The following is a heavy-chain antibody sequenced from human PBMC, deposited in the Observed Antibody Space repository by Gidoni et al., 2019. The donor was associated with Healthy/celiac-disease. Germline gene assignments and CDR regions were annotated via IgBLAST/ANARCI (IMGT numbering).Heavy chain of an antibody. D-gene: IGHD3-3*01. J-gene: IGHJ6*02. Sequence: EVQLVESGGGLVKPGGSLRRSCAAAGCTFSSDSMKWVRQAPGKGLEWVSSISSSSSDIYYADSVQGRFTISRDNAKNSLYLQMNSLRAEDTAVYYCARYYDFWSGYSTDIYYGMDVWGQGTTVTVSS. V-gene: IGHV3-21*01. CDR2: ISSSSSDI. CDR1: GCTFSSDS. CDR3: ARYYDFWSGYSTDIYYGMDV.